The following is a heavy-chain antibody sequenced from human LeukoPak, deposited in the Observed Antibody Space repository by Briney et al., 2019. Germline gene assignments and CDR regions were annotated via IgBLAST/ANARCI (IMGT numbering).Heavy chain of an antibody. CDR3: ARDVGWLQGAFDY. Sequence: ASVKVSCKASGGTFSSYAISWVRQAPGQGLEWMGGIVPIFGTANYAQKFQGRVTITADESTSTAYMELSSLRSEDTAVYYCARDVGWLQGAFDYWGQGTLVTVSS. CDR1: GGTFSSYA. V-gene: IGHV1-69*13. J-gene: IGHJ4*02. D-gene: IGHD5-24*01. CDR2: IVPIFGTA.